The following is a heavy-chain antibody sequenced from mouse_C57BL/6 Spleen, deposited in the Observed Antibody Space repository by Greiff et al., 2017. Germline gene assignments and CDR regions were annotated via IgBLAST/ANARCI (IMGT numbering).Heavy chain of an antibody. CDR3: TSSGYGAMDY. V-gene: IGHV6-6*01. CDR2: IRNKANIHAT. CDR1: GFTFSDAW. D-gene: IGHD3-2*02. J-gene: IGHJ4*01. Sequence: EVKLVESGGGLVQPGGSMKLSCAASGFTFSDAWMDWVRQSPEKGLEWVAEIRNKANIHATYYAESVKGRFTISRDDSKSSVYLQMNSLRAEDTGIYYCTSSGYGAMDYWGQGTSVTVSS.